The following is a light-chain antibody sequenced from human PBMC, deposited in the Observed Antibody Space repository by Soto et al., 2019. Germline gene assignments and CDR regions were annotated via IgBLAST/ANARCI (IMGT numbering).Light chain of an antibody. J-gene: IGKJ1*01. CDR1: QTISNSY. CDR2: AAS. V-gene: IGKV3-20*01. CDR3: QQYVNTVRT. Sequence: EIVLTQSPGTLSLSPGERATLSCRASQTISNSYLAWYQHTSGQAPRLLISAASSTATGIPDRFSGSGSGTDFTLTISRLEPEDFAVYYCQQYVNTVRTFGQGTKVDIK.